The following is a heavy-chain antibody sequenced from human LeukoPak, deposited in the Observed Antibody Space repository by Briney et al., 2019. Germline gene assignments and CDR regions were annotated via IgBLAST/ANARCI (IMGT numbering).Heavy chain of an antibody. CDR3: AREYDSSGYSYYGMDV. D-gene: IGHD3-22*01. V-gene: IGHV1-2*02. CDR2: INPNSGGT. J-gene: IGHJ6*02. CDR1: GYTFTGYY. Sequence: ASVKVSCKASGYTFTGYYMRWVRQAPGQGLEWMGWINPNSGGTNYAQKFQGRVTITRDTSISTAYMELSRLRSDDTAVYYCAREYDSSGYSYYGMDVWGQGTTVTVSS.